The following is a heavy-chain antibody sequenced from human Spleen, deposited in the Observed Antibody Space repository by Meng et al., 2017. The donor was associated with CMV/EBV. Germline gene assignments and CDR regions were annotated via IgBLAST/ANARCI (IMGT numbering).Heavy chain of an antibody. CDR3: ARGRRSASGIDP. J-gene: IGHJ5*02. V-gene: IGHV4-28*02. Sequence: LRLSCDVSIHSIRSSNWWGWIRQPPGKGLEWIGYIYYSGGIYYNPSLKSRVTMSVDTSKNQVSLKLSSVTAADTAVYYCARGRRSASGIDPWGQGTLVTVSS. CDR1: IHSIRSSNW. CDR2: IYYSGGI. D-gene: IGHD6-6*01.